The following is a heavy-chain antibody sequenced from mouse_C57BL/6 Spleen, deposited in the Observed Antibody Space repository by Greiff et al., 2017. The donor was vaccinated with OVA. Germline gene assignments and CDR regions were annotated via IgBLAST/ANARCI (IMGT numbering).Heavy chain of an antibody. V-gene: IGHV1-82*01. CDR3: ARSPHHYYAMDD. J-gene: IGHJ4*01. CDR1: GYAFSSSW. Sequence: QVQLQQSGPELVKPGASVTISCKASGYAFSSSWMNWVKQRPGKGLEWIGRIYPGDGDTNYNGKFTGQATLTADNSSSTSYMQLSSLTSEDSAVYFCARSPHHYYAMDDWGQGTSVTVSS. CDR2: IYPGDGDT.